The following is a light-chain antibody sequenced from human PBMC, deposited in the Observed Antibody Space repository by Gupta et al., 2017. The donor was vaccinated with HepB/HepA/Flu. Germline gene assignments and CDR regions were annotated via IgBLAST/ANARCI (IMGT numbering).Light chain of an antibody. CDR3: QQYDNLPIT. Sequence: QMTQSPSSLSASVVDRVTITCQASQDISNYLNWYQQKPGKAPKLLIYDASNLETGVPSRFSGSGSGTDFTFTISSLQPEDIATYYCQQYDNLPITFGQGTRLEIK. CDR1: QDISNY. CDR2: DAS. J-gene: IGKJ5*01. V-gene: IGKV1-33*01.